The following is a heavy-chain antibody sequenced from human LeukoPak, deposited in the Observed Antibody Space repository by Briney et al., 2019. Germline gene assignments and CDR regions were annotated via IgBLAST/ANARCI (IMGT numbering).Heavy chain of an antibody. CDR3: ARQNYGAATIKY. CDR1: GGSISSYY. J-gene: IGHJ4*02. D-gene: IGHD1-7*01. V-gene: IGHV4-59*08. Sequence: PSETLSLTCTVSGGSISSYYWSWIRQPPGKGLEWIGYIYYSGSTNYNPSLKSRVTMSIDTSNNQFSLRLRFVTAADTAVYFCARQNYGAATIKYWGQGTLVTVSS. CDR2: IYYSGST.